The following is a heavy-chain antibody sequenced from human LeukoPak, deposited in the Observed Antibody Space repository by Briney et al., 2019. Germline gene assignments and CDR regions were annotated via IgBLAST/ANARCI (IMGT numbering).Heavy chain of an antibody. CDR1: GFTFSSYW. D-gene: IGHD3-16*02. CDR3: ARAHVGDYVWGSYRYAFDY. V-gene: IGHV3-7*01. Sequence: GGSLRLSCAASGFTFSSYWMSWVRQAPGKGLEWVANIKQGGSEKYYVDSVKGRFTISRDNAKNSLYLQMNSLRAEDTAVYYCARAHVGDYVWGSYRYAFDYWGQGTLVTVSS. CDR2: IKQGGSEK. J-gene: IGHJ4*02.